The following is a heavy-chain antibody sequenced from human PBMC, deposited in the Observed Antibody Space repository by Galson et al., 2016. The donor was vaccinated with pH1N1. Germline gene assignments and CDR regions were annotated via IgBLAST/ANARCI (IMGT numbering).Heavy chain of an antibody. J-gene: IGHJ2*01. V-gene: IGHV1-2*02. Sequence: SVKVSCKASGYTITGYYIHWVRQAPGQGLVWMGCINPNSGGTNYAQNFQDRVTMTWDTSITTAYMELSRLRSDDTAMFYCARARDWYFDVWGRGTLVSVSS. CDR2: INPNSGGT. CDR3: ARARDWYFDV. CDR1: GYTITGYY.